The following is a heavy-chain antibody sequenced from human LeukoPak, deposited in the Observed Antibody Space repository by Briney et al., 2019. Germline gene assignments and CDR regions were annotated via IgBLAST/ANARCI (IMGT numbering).Heavy chain of an antibody. V-gene: IGHV4-4*07. D-gene: IGHD3-16*01. CDR2: IYTNENS. CDR3: ARDDRSWGPNWFDT. CDR1: GGSISRYF. Sequence: SETLSLTCTVSGGSISRYFWSWIRQPAGKGLEWIGRIYTNENSNYNPSLKSRVTMSVDTSKNQFSLKLSSVTAADTAVYYCARDDRSWGPNWFDTWGQGTLVTVSS. J-gene: IGHJ5*02.